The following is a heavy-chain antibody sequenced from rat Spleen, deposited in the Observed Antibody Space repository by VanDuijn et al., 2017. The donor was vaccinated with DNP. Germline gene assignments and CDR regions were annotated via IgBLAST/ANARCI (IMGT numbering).Heavy chain of an antibody. CDR3: AREDTAMVVGYLDY. D-gene: IGHD1-12*02. V-gene: IGHV2-19*01. CDR2: IRANGIT. J-gene: IGHJ2*01. Sequence: QVQLKESGPGLVQPSQTLSFTCTVSDFSLSDYSIYWVRQSPGKGLEWLGRIRANGITDYNSGHRSRLLISRDISKGQVFLKMNSLQTEDSAIYFCAREDTAMVVGYLDYWGRGVMVTISS. CDR1: DFSLSDYS.